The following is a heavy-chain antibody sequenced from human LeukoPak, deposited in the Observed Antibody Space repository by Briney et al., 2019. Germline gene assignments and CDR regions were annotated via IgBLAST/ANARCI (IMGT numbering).Heavy chain of an antibody. CDR1: GYTLTGYY. CDR2: INPNSGNT. CDR3: ARGHLYYDILTGYLSNYYYYYMDV. D-gene: IGHD3-9*01. V-gene: IGHV1-8*02. Sequence: ASVKVSCKASGYTLTGYYMHWVRQAPGQGLEWMGWINPNSGNTGYAQKFQGRVTMTRNTSISTAYMELSSLRSEDTAVYYCARGHLYYDILTGYLSNYYYYYMDVWGKGTTVTISS. J-gene: IGHJ6*03.